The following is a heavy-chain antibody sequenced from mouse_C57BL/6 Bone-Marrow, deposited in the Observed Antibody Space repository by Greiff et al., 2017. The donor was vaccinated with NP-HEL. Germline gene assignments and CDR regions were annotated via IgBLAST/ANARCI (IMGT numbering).Heavy chain of an antibody. V-gene: IGHV5-4*01. Sequence: EVQGVESGGGLVKPGGSLKLSCAASGFTFSSYAMSWVRQTPEKRLEWVATISDGGSYTYYPDNVKGRFTISRDNAKNNLYLQMSHLKSEDTAMYYCAREGFITTVVAWYFDVWGTGTTVTVSS. CDR1: GFTFSSYA. CDR2: ISDGGSYT. J-gene: IGHJ1*03. CDR3: AREGFITTVVAWYFDV. D-gene: IGHD1-1*01.